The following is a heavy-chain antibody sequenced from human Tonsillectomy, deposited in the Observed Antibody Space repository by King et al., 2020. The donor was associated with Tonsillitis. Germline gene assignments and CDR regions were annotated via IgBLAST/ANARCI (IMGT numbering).Heavy chain of an antibody. J-gene: IGHJ4*02. Sequence: VQLQESGPGLMKPSETLSLTCTVSGGSISNYYWSWSRQTPGKGLQWIGYIYYDGTTKYNPYLGNRVTISSDTSKNHFSLHLRSVTAADTAIYFCARDYGSGTYSSRPLFYWGQGVLVTVSS. CDR2: IYYDGTT. D-gene: IGHD3-10*01. CDR3: ARDYGSGTYSSRPLFY. V-gene: IGHV4-59*01. CDR1: GGSISNYY.